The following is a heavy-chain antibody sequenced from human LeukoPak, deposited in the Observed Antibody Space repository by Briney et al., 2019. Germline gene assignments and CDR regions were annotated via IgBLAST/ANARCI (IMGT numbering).Heavy chain of an antibody. Sequence: ASVKVSCKASGYTFTGYYMHWVRQAPGQVLEWMGWINPNSGGTNYAQKFQGRVTMTRDTSISTAYMELSRLRSDDTAVYYCARDRIWFGELPEGDYRGQGTLVTVSS. CDR1: GYTFTGYY. D-gene: IGHD3-10*01. V-gene: IGHV1-2*02. CDR3: ARDRIWFGELPEGDY. J-gene: IGHJ4*02. CDR2: INPNSGGT.